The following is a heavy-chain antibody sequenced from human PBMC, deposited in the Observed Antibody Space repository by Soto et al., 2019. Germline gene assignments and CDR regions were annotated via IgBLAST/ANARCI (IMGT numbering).Heavy chain of an antibody. Sequence: QVQLVESGGSLVQPGRSLRLSSAASGFTFSSYGMHWVRQAPGKGLEWVAVIWYDGSNKYYADSVKGRFTISRDNSKNTLYLQMNSLRAQDTAVYYCARLQLLVGGYYYGLDVWGQGTTVTVSS. CDR2: IWYDGSNK. V-gene: IGHV3-33*01. D-gene: IGHD6-19*01. CDR1: GFTFSSYG. J-gene: IGHJ6*02. CDR3: ARLQLLVGGYYYGLDV.